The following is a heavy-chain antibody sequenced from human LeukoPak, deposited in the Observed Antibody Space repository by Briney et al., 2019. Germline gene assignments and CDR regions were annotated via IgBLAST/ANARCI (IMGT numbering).Heavy chain of an antibody. CDR3: ARDGRGSRGAFDI. V-gene: IGHV4-39*07. J-gene: IGHJ3*02. CDR2: IFYSGST. CDR1: GGSINSSNYY. Sequence: SETLSLTCTVSGGSINSSNYYWGWIRQPPGEGLEWIGSIFYSGSTYYNPSLKSRVTMSVDTSKNHFSLKLSSVTAADTAVYYCARDGRGSRGAFDIWGQGTMVIVSS. D-gene: IGHD6-13*01.